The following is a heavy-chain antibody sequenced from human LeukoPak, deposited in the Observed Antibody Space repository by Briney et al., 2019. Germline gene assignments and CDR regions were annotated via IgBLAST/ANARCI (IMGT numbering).Heavy chain of an antibody. CDR3: ARVRLDYYLDY. J-gene: IGHJ4*02. CDR1: GGSISSYY. V-gene: IGHV4-59*01. D-gene: IGHD3-3*01. CDR2: IYYSGST. Sequence: SETLSLTCTVSGGSISSYYWSWIRQPPGKGLEWIGYIYYSGSTNYNPSLKSRVTISVDTSKNQFSLKLSSVTAADTAVYYCARVRLDYYLDYWGQGTLVTVSS.